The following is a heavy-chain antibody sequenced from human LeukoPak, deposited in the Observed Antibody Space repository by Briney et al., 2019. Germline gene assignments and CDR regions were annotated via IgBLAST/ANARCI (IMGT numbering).Heavy chain of an antibody. CDR1: GGTFSSYA. J-gene: IGHJ4*02. Sequence: ASVKVSCKASGGTFSSYAISWVRQAPGQGLEWMGRIIPIFGTANYAQKFQGRVKITTDESTSTAYMELSSLRSEDTAVYYCARDPYYYDSSGYPRGGEFDYWGQGTLVTVSS. V-gene: IGHV1-69*05. CDR2: IIPIFGTA. CDR3: ARDPYYYDSSGYPRGGEFDY. D-gene: IGHD3-22*01.